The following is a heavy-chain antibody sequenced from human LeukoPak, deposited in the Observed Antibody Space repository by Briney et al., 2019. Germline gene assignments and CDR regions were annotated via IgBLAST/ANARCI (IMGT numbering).Heavy chain of an antibody. D-gene: IGHD3-22*01. CDR2: ISGSGART. CDR1: GFTFSSYA. J-gene: IGHJ3*01. CDR3: ARARIVVIPPADFLFV. Sequence: PGGSLRLSCAASGFTFSSYAMNWVRQAPGKGLEWVSSISGSGARTDYADSVKGRFTISRDNSKNTLHLQMNSLRAEDTAVYYCARARIVVIPPADFLFVWGQGTLVTVSS. V-gene: IGHV3-23*01.